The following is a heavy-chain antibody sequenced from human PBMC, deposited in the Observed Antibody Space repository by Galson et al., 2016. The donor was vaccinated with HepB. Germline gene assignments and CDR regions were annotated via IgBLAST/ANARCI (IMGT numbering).Heavy chain of an antibody. CDR1: GLTFSSYW. CDR3: AKHCSGCSCYDSSPHRPVGS. V-gene: IGHV3-7*01. J-gene: IGHJ3*02. CDR2: IKEDGSEK. Sequence: SLRLSCAASGLTFSSYWMSWVRQAPGKGLEWVAHIKEDGSEKYYVDSVKGRFTISRDNAKNSLSLQMNSLRAEDTAVYSCAKHCSGCSCYDSSPHRPVGSWGEGTMVTVSS. D-gene: IGHD2-15*01.